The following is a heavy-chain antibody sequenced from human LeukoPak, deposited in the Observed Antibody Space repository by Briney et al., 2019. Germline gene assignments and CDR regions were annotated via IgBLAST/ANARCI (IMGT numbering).Heavy chain of an antibody. J-gene: IGHJ3*02. CDR1: GGSISSSSYY. V-gene: IGHV4-39*07. CDR3: ARAPRHYYDSSAHYRRAFDI. Sequence: PSETLSLTCTVSGGSISSSSYYWGWIRQPPGKGLDWIGSIYYSGSTYYNPSLKSRVTISVDTSKNQFSLKLRSVTAADTAVYYCARAPRHYYDSSAHYRRAFDIWGQGTMVTVSS. D-gene: IGHD3-22*01. CDR2: IYYSGST.